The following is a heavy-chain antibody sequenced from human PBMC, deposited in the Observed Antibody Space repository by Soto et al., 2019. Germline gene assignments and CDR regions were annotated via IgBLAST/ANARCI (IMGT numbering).Heavy chain of an antibody. CDR1: GFTFSSYG. D-gene: IGHD3-9*01. J-gene: IGHJ6*02. Sequence: QVQLVESGGGVVQPGRSLRLSCAASGFTFSSYGMHWVRQAPGKGLEWVAVIWYDGSNKYYADSVKGRFTISRDNSKNTLYLQMNSLRAEDTAVYYCARDLDEYYYGMDVWGQGTTVTVSS. V-gene: IGHV3-33*01. CDR2: IWYDGSNK. CDR3: ARDLDEYYYGMDV.